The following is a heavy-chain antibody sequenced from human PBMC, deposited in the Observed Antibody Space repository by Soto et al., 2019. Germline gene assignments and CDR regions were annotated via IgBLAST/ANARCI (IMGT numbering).Heavy chain of an antibody. CDR3: ARDPRILNYGMDV. J-gene: IGHJ6*02. CDR2: IKSSGSTR. V-gene: IGHV3-48*02. D-gene: IGHD2-15*01. CDR1: GFTFSSYW. Sequence: GGPLRLSCAASGFTFSSYWMSWLRQAPGKGLEWVSNIKSSGSTRYYADSVKGRFTISRDNAKNSLYLQMNSLRDEDTAVYYCARDPRILNYGMDVWGQGTTVTVSS.